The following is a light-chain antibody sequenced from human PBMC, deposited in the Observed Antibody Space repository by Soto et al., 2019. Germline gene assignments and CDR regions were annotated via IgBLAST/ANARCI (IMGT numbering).Light chain of an antibody. J-gene: IGLJ1*01. CDR1: SSKIGSNY. CDR3: AAWDDSLSVFYV. CDR2: RNN. Sequence: QSVLTQPPSASGTPGPRVTISCSGSSSKIGSNYVYWYQQLPGTAPKLLIYRNNQRPSGVPDRFSGSKSGTSASLAISGLRSEDEADYYCAAWDDSLSVFYVFGTGTKVTVL. V-gene: IGLV1-47*01.